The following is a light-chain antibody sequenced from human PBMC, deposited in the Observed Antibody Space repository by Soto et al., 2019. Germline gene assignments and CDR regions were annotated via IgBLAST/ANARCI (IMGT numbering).Light chain of an antibody. CDR1: SSDIGAYDL. J-gene: IGLJ1*01. CDR2: AVT. CDR3: SSYTSSSTL. V-gene: IGLV2-14*01. Sequence: ALTQPASVSGSPGQSITISCSGTSSDIGAYDLVSWYQQHPGRAPKLIIYAVTDRPSGVSSRFSGSKSGNTASLTISGLQAEDEADYYCSSYTSSSTLFGTGTKVTVL.